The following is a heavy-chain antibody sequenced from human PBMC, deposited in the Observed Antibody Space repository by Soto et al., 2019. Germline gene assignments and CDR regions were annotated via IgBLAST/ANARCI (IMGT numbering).Heavy chain of an antibody. J-gene: IGHJ4*02. Sequence: EVQLVESGGGLVKPGRSLRLSCAASGLTFSSYSMKWVRQAPGKGLEWVSSISSSSSYIYYADSVKGRFTISRDNAKNSLYLQMNSLRAEDTAVYYCARVGGQLVPGFDYWGQGTLVTVSS. CDR2: ISSSSSYI. CDR1: GLTFSSYS. D-gene: IGHD6-6*01. V-gene: IGHV3-21*01. CDR3: ARVGGQLVPGFDY.